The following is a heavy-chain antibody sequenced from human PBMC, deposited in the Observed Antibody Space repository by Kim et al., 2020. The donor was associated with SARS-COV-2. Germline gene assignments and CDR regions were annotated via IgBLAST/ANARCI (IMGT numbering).Heavy chain of an antibody. CDR2: INHSGST. J-gene: IGHJ6*02. D-gene: IGHD3-3*01. CDR1: GGSFSGYY. Sequence: SETLSLTCAVYGGSFSGYYWSWIRQPPGKGLEWIGEINHSGSTNYNPSLKSRVTISVDTSKNQFSLKLSSVTAADTAVYYCARTRLTRRMTVALYYYYGMDVWGQGTTVTVSS. V-gene: IGHV4-34*01. CDR3: ARTRLTRRMTVALYYYYGMDV.